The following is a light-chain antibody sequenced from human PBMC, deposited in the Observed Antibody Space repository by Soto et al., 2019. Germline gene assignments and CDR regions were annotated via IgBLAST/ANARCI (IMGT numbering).Light chain of an antibody. V-gene: IGKV3-11*01. CDR1: QSIANY. Sequence: EIVLTQSPATLSLSPGERATLSCRASQSIANYLGWYQQKPGQAPRLLIYSASNRATGIPPRFRGSGSGTDFTLTISSLEPEDFSVYYCQQRYNWPVTFGQGTRLEIK. CDR3: QQRYNWPVT. CDR2: SAS. J-gene: IGKJ5*01.